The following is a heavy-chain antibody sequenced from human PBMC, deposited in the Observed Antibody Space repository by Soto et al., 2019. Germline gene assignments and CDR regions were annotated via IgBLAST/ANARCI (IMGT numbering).Heavy chain of an antibody. V-gene: IGHV4-31*03. CDR2: ISHSGST. J-gene: IGHJ4*02. D-gene: IGHD5-18*01. Sequence: QVQLQESGPGLVKPSQTLSLSCTVSGGSISSAAYYWSWIRQHPGKGLEWIGYISHSGSTYYTPSLKSRVIISADTSKNQFSLNLTSVTAADTAVLYCAREYTYGSNFFDCWGQGALVTVSS. CDR1: GGSISSAAYY. CDR3: AREYTYGSNFFDC.